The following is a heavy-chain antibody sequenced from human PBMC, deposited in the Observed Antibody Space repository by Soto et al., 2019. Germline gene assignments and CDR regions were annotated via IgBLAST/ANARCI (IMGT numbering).Heavy chain of an antibody. V-gene: IGHV4-39*01. CDR2: IYYSGTT. J-gene: IGHJ6*02. Sequence: QLQLQESGPGLVKPSETLSLTCTVSSASISSSSYTWGWIRQPPGKGLEWIGSIYYSGTTYYNPSLNSRVTVSADTSKNRFSLKVTSVTAADTTVYYCARLHGYCISSSCHGHYAMDVWGQGTTVTVSS. CDR3: ARLHGYCISSSCHGHYAMDV. D-gene: IGHD2-2*01. CDR1: SASISSSSYT.